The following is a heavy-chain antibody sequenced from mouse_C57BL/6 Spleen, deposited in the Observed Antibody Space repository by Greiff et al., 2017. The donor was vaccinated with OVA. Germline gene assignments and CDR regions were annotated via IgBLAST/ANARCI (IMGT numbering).Heavy chain of an antibody. CDR3: RRGGNYYGSSPWFAY. Sequence: EVKLMESEGGLVQPGSSMKLSCTASGFTFSDYYMAWVRQVPEKGLEWVANINYDGSSTYYLDSLKSRFIISRDNAKNILYLQMSSLKSEDTATYYGRRGGNYYGSSPWFAYWGQGTLVTVSA. V-gene: IGHV5-16*01. D-gene: IGHD1-1*01. CDR1: GFTFSDYY. J-gene: IGHJ3*01. CDR2: INYDGSST.